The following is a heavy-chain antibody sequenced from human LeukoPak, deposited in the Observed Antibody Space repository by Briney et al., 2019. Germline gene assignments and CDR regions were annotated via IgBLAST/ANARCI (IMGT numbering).Heavy chain of an antibody. J-gene: IGHJ6*03. D-gene: IGHD6-6*01. CDR1: GFTFSTYA. CDR2: IYGSGGRT. CDR3: AKDGSIAARPVKYYYYYMDV. V-gene: IGHV3-23*01. Sequence: LGGSLRLSCAASGFTFSTYAMSWVRQAPGKGLEWVSTIYGSGGRTYYADSVKGRFTISRDNSKNTLYLQMNSLRAEDTAVYYCAKDGSIAARPVKYYYYYMDVWGKGTTVTVSS.